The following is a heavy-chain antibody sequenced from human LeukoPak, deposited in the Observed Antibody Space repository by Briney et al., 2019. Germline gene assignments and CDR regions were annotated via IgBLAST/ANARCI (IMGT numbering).Heavy chain of an antibody. J-gene: IGHJ4*02. V-gene: IGHV1-2*02. CDR3: ATDPRINYGGNSGGY. D-gene: IGHD4-23*01. Sequence: ASVKVSCKASGYTFTGYYMHWVRQAPGQGLEWMGWINPNSGGTNYAQKFQGRVTMTRDTSISTAYMELSSLRSEDTAVYYCATDPRINYGGNSGGYWGQGTLVTVSS. CDR1: GYTFTGYY. CDR2: INPNSGGT.